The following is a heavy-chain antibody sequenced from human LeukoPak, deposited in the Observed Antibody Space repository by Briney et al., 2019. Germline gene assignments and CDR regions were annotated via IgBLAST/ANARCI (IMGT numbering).Heavy chain of an antibody. Sequence: GGSLRLSCAASGFTFNSYAMHWVRQAPGKGLEWVAVISYDGSNKYYADSVKGRFTISRDNSKNTLYLQMNSLRAEDTAVYYCARVSIVGATDYWGQGTLVTVSS. D-gene: IGHD1-26*01. CDR3: ARVSIVGATDY. CDR2: ISYDGSNK. CDR1: GFTFNSYA. J-gene: IGHJ4*02. V-gene: IGHV3-30-3*01.